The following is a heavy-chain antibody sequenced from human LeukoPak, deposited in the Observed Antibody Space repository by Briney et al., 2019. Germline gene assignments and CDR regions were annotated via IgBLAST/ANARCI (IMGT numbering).Heavy chain of an antibody. Sequence: SETLSLTCTVSGYSISSGYYWGWIRQPPGKGLEWIGSIYHSGSTYYNPSLKGRVTISLVASKNQFSLRLSSVTAADTAVYYCARDRATGSPFGSWGQGTLVTVSS. D-gene: IGHD2-15*01. CDR3: ARDRATGSPFGS. CDR2: IYHSGST. CDR1: GYSISSGYY. V-gene: IGHV4-38-2*02. J-gene: IGHJ4*02.